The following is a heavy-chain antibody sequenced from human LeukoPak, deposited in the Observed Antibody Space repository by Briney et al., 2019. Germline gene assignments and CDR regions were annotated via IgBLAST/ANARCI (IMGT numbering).Heavy chain of an antibody. D-gene: IGHD6-13*01. CDR1: GFIISDYA. J-gene: IGHJ4*02. CDR3: VKDLYKGDSASWYFFHY. CDR2: ISANGGST. V-gene: IGHV3-64D*06. Sequence: GGSLRLSCSASGFIISDYAMHWVRQAPGKGLEYVSGISANGGSTYYADSVKGRFTIPRDTSKNTLYLQMSSLRAEDTAIYYCVKDLYKGDSASWYFFHYWGQGTLVTVSS.